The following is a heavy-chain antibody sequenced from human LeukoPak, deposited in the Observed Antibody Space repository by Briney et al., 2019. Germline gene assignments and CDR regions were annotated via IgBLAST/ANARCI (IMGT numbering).Heavy chain of an antibody. V-gene: IGHV3-7*01. CDR1: GFAFSNYW. CDR2: IKDDGTEK. CDR3: AKDSTGRYNWNYAGSNWFDP. J-gene: IGHJ5*02. D-gene: IGHD1-7*01. Sequence: SGGSLRLSCAASGFAFSNYWMGWVRQPPGKGLQWVANIKDDGTEKYYVDSVKGRFTISRDNSKNTLYLQMNSLRAEDTAVYYCAKDSTGRYNWNYAGSNWFDPWGQGTLVTVSS.